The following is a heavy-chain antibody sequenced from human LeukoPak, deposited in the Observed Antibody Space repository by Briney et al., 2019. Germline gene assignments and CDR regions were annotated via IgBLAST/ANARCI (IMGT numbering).Heavy chain of an antibody. Sequence: GGSLRLSCAASGFDFSSNWMHWVRHAPGQGLVWVSRIKGDGISTNYADSVKGRFTISRDIAKNTLYLQMNSLRAENTGVYYCAKDHYWSIDYWGRGTLVTVSS. J-gene: IGHJ4*02. CDR3: AKDHYWSIDY. D-gene: IGHD3-3*01. V-gene: IGHV3-74*01. CDR1: GFDFSSNW. CDR2: IKGDGIST.